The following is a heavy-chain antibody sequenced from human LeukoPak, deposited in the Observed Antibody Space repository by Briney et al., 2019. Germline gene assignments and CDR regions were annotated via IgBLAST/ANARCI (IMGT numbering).Heavy chain of an antibody. J-gene: IGHJ4*02. CDR1: GYTFISYA. V-gene: IGHV1-3*01. Sequence: ASVKVSCKASGYTFISYAMHWVRQAPGQRLEWMGWINAGNGNTKYSQKFQGRVTITRDTSASTAYMELSSLRSEDTAVYYCARAGYCSGGSCYSGAYYWGQGTLVTVSS. CDR3: ARAGYCSGGSCYSGAYY. CDR2: INAGNGNT. D-gene: IGHD2-15*01.